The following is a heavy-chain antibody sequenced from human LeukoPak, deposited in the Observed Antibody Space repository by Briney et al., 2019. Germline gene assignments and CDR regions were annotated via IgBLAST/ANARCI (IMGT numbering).Heavy chain of an antibody. J-gene: IGHJ5*02. CDR2: ISAYNGNT. Sequence: ASVKVSCKASGYTFTGDYMHWVRQAPGQGLEWMGWISAYNGNTNYAQKLQGRVTMTTDTSTSTAYMELRSLRSDDTAVYYCARGGHIVVVPAAFDEAWFDPWGQGTLVTVSS. V-gene: IGHV1-18*04. CDR3: ARGGHIVVVPAAFDEAWFDP. D-gene: IGHD2-2*01. CDR1: GYTFTGDY.